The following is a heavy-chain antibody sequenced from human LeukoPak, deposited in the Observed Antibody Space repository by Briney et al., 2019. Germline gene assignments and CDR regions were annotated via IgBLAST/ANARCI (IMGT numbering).Heavy chain of an antibody. CDR1: GFTFSGYE. J-gene: IGHJ3*02. CDR3: ARAGHVITMIVVLDAFDI. CDR2: ISSSGSTI. Sequence: GGSLRLSCAASGFTFSGYEMNWVRQAPGKGLEWLSYISSSGSTIYYADSVKGRFTISRDNAKSSLYLQMNTLRAEDTAVYYCARAGHVITMIVVLDAFDIWGQGTMVTVSS. D-gene: IGHD3-22*01. V-gene: IGHV3-48*03.